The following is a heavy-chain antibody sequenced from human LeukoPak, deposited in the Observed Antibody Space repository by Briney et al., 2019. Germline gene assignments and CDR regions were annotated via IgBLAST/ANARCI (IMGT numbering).Heavy chain of an antibody. CDR2: IWYDGSNK. V-gene: IGHV3-33*01. CDR3: ARDIRDGYNYPYYYYGMDV. J-gene: IGHJ6*02. Sequence: PGRSLRLSCAASGFTFSSYGMHWVRQAPGKGLEWEAVIWYDGSNKYYADSVKGRFTISRDNSKNTLYLQMNSLRAEDTAVYYCARDIRDGYNYPYYYYGMDVWAKGPRSPSP. D-gene: IGHD5-24*01. CDR1: GFTFSSYG.